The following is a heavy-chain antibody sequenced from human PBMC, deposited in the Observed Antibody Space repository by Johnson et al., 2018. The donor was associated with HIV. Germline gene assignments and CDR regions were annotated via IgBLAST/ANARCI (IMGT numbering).Heavy chain of an antibody. CDR3: AKDFVTHGAFDI. CDR1: GFTFSTYD. D-gene: IGHD2-21*01. V-gene: IGHV3-30-3*01. J-gene: IGHJ3*02. CDR2: ISYDGANK. Sequence: QVQLVESGGGVVRPGGSLRLSCAASGFTFSTYDMHWVRQAPGKGLEWVAVISYDGANKYYPDSVKGRFTISRDNSKNTLYLQMNSLTTEDTAVDYCAKDFVTHGAFDIWGQGTMVTVSS.